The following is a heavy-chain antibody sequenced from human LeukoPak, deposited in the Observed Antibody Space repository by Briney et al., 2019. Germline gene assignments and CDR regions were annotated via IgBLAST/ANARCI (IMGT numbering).Heavy chain of an antibody. CDR3: ARARYFDWLLYRYYYYYYMDV. D-gene: IGHD3-9*01. Sequence: ASVKVSCKASGYTFTGYYMHWVRQAPGQGLEWMGWINPNSGGTNYAQKFQGRVTMTRDTSISTAYMELSRLRSDDTAVYYCARARYFDWLLYRYYYYYYMDVWGKGTTVTVSS. CDR1: GYTFTGYY. CDR2: INPNSGGT. V-gene: IGHV1-2*02. J-gene: IGHJ6*03.